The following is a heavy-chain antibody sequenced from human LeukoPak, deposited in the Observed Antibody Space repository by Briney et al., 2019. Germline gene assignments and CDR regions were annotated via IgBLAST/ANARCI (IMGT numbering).Heavy chain of an antibody. J-gene: IGHJ3*02. CDR2: INPNSGGT. CDR1: GYTFTGYY. D-gene: IGHD3-22*01. CDR3: ARASDYYDSSGYRSGAFDI. V-gene: IGHV1-2*02. Sequence: ASVKVSCKASGYTFTGYYMHWVRQAPGQGLEWMGWINPNSGGTNYAQKFQGRVTMTRDTSISTAYMELSRLRSEDTAVYYCARASDYYDSSGYRSGAFDIWGQGTMVTVSS.